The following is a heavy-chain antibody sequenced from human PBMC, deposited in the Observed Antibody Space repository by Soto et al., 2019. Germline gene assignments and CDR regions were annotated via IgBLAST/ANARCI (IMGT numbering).Heavy chain of an antibody. CDR2: ISGGGDAT. V-gene: IGHV3-23*01. CDR1: GFTFNNFA. CDR3: AKNMHSSSGFDY. D-gene: IGHD6-6*01. Sequence: VGSLRLSCAATGFTFNNFAMNWVRQGPGKGLEWVSGISGGGDATRYADSVKGRFTISRDNAESMVYLDMYSLIPDDTAIYYCAKNMHSSSGFDYWGQGTPVTVSS. J-gene: IGHJ4*02.